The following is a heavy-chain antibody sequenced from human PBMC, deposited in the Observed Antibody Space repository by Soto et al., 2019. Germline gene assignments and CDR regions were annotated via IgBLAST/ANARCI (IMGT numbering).Heavy chain of an antibody. Sequence: QVQLVQSGAEVKKPGSSVKVSCKASGGTFSSYAISWVRQAPGQGLEWMGGIIPIFGTANYAQKFQGRVTITADESTSTAYMELSSLRSEDTAVYYCATKTRGNSRGRYYYYGMDVWDQGTTVTVSS. V-gene: IGHV1-69*01. D-gene: IGHD2-21*02. CDR1: GGTFSSYA. CDR2: IIPIFGTA. J-gene: IGHJ6*02. CDR3: ATKTRGNSRGRYYYYGMDV.